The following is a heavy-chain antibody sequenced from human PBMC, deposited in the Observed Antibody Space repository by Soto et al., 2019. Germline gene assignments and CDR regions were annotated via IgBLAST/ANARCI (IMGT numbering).Heavy chain of an antibody. D-gene: IGHD6-13*01. CDR2: ISSSGDAI. Sequence: EVQLVESGGDLVQPGGSLRLSCAASGFIFSDYTMTWVRQAPGRGLEFVSHISSSGDAIFYAESVKGRFTVSRDNAKNSLYLQMNSLRDDDPAVYFCARDHGGSTWFVGVYYFFGMDVWGQGTAVTVSS. J-gene: IGHJ6*02. CDR3: ARDHGGSTWFVGVYYFFGMDV. CDR1: GFIFSDYT. V-gene: IGHV3-48*02.